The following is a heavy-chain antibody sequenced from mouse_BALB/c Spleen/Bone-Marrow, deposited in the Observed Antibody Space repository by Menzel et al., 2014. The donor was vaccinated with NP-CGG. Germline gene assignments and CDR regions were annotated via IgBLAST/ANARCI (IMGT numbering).Heavy chain of an antibody. D-gene: IGHD1-1*01. CDR1: GYTFTRYV. V-gene: IGHV1-14*01. J-gene: IGHJ2*01. CDR2: INPYNEGS. CDR3: ARERDYGDYFDY. Sequence: VQLKESGPKLVKPGASVKMSCKASGYTFTRYVIHWVRQKPGQGLDWIGYINPYNEGSKYNEKFKGEATLTSDESSHTAYMELSSLTSDDSAVYYCARERDYGDYFDYWGQGTTLTVSS.